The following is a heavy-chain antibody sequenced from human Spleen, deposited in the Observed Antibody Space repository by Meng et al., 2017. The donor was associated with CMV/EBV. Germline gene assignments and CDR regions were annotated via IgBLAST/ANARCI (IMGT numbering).Heavy chain of an antibody. CDR3: ARDRGSSEYYLDN. V-gene: IGHV3-23*01. CDR1: GFTFSSYA. CDR2: ISGGGDIT. Sequence: GESLKISCAASGFTFSSYAMSWVRQAPGKGLEWVSYISGGGDITDSADSVKGRFTISRDNAKNSLYLQMNSLKAEDTALYYCARDRGSSEYYLDNWGQGTLVTVSS. D-gene: IGHD1-26*01. J-gene: IGHJ4*02.